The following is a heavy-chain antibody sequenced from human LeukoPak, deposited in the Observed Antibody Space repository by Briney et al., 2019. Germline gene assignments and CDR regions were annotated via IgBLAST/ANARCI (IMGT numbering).Heavy chain of an antibody. V-gene: IGHV4-4*07. CDR3: AREGYSYGYADY. Sequence: SETLSLTCTVSGGSISSYYWSWIRQPAGKGLEWIGRIYTSGSTNYNPSLKSRVTISVDTSKNQFSLKLSSVTAADTAVYYCAREGYSYGYADYWGQGTLVTVSS. J-gene: IGHJ4*02. CDR1: GGSISSYY. CDR2: IYTSGST. D-gene: IGHD5-18*01.